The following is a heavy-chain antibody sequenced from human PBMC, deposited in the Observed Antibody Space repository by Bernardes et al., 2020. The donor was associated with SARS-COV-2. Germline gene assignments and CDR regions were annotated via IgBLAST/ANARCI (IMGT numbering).Heavy chain of an antibody. CDR1: GFTFNNYW. J-gene: IGHJ6*02. CDR2: IKQDGSEK. Sequence: GGSLRLSCAASGFTFNNYWMTWVRQAPGKGLEWVANIKQDGSEKNYVDSVKGRFTISRDNAKDSLFLQMNSLRGEDTAVYYCARDLGIAVAGLFGMDVWGQGTTVTVSS. V-gene: IGHV3-7*03. CDR3: ARDLGIAVAGLFGMDV. D-gene: IGHD6-19*01.